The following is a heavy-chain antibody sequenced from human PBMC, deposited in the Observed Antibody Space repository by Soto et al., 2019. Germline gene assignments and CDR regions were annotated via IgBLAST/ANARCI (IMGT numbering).Heavy chain of an antibody. Sequence: QVQLQQWGAGLLKPSETLSLTCAVYGGSFSGYYWSWIRQPPGKGLEWIGEINHSGSTNYNPSLTSRMTKSVDTARNQFSSKLGSVTAADTAVYYCARPDPLYCSGGSCYTGRHYWGQGTLVTVSS. D-gene: IGHD2-15*01. CDR2: INHSGST. CDR3: ARPDPLYCSGGSCYTGRHY. V-gene: IGHV4-34*01. J-gene: IGHJ4*02. CDR1: GGSFSGYY.